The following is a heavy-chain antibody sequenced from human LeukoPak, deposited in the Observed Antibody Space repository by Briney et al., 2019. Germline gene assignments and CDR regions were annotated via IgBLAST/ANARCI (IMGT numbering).Heavy chain of an antibody. CDR2: TYYRSKWYS. J-gene: IGHJ4*02. Sequence: SQTLSLTCAVSGDSVSSNSAAWNWIRQSPSRGLEWLGRTYYRSKWYSHYAVSVKSRITIKADTSKNQFSLQLNSVTPEDTGIYYCARSGGWPDYWGQGTLVTVSS. D-gene: IGHD6-19*01. CDR1: GDSVSSNSAA. V-gene: IGHV6-1*01. CDR3: ARSGGWPDY.